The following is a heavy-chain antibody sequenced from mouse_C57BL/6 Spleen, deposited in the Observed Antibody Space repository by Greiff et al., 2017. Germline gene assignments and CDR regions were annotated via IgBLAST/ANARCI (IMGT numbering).Heavy chain of an antibody. V-gene: IGHV1-9*01. Sequence: LMEPGASVKLSCKATGYTFTGYWIAWVKQRPGHGLEWIGEILPGSGSTNYNEKFKGKATFTADTSSNTAYMQLSRLTTEDSAIYYCATGPTVVAYDFDCWGQGTTLTVSS. D-gene: IGHD1-1*01. CDR3: ATGPTVVAYDFDC. CDR2: ILPGSGST. J-gene: IGHJ2*01. CDR1: GYTFTGYW.